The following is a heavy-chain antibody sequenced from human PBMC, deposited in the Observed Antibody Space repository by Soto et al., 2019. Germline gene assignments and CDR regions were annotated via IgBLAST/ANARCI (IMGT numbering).Heavy chain of an antibody. Sequence: WGSLRLSCEASRFTFSNFAMSWFRQSPGKGLEWISTIGVTAGSTYYTDSVRGRFTISRDNSKNTLYLEMNSLRAEDTALYYCAKVMYTWNDVAAFDSWGQGTPVTVSS. J-gene: IGHJ4*02. D-gene: IGHD1-1*01. CDR2: IGVTAGST. V-gene: IGHV3-23*01. CDR1: RFTFSNFA. CDR3: AKVMYTWNDVAAFDS.